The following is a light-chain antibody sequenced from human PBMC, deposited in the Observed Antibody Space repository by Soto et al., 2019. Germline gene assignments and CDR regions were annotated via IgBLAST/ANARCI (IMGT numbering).Light chain of an antibody. J-gene: IGKJ2*01. Sequence: DIQVTQSPPSLSASVVDGVTITCRATQDTRNYLNWYQVKPGKAPKLLIYDGSNLEIGVPSRFGGSASGTDFTFTISDLQPEDVATYYCQQYESLPYTFGQGTKVDIK. CDR2: DGS. CDR3: QQYESLPYT. V-gene: IGKV1-33*01. CDR1: QDTRNY.